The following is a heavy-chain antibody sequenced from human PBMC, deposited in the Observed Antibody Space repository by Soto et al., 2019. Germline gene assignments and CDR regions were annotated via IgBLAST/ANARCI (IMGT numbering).Heavy chain of an antibody. D-gene: IGHD6-13*01. CDR2: IDPSDSYT. CDR1: GYSFTSYW. J-gene: IGHJ6*02. CDR3: AGVRGLSSSWSYYYYGMDV. Sequence: GESLKISCKGSGYSFTSYWISWVRQMPGKGLEWMGRIDPSDSYTNYSPSFQGHVTISADKSISTAYLQWSSLKASDTAVYYCAGVRGLSSSWSYYYYGMDVWGQGTTVTVSS. V-gene: IGHV5-10-1*01.